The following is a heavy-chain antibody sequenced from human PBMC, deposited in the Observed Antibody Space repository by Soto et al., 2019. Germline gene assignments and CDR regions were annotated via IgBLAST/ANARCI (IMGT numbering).Heavy chain of an antibody. CDR3: ARHEVTMTYYFDY. Sequence: PSETLSLTCTVSGASISSSYWSWIRQPTGKGLEWIGYIYYSGSTNYNPSLKSRVTISVDTSKNQFSLKLSSVTAADTAVYYCARHEVTMTYYFDYWGQGTPVTVSS. D-gene: IGHD3-22*01. V-gene: IGHV4-59*08. CDR2: IYYSGST. CDR1: GASISSSY. J-gene: IGHJ4*02.